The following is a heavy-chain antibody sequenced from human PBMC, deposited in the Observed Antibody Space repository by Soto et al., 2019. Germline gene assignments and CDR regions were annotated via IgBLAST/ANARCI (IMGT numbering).Heavy chain of an antibody. CDR1: GFTFSNAW. V-gene: IGHV3-15*07. D-gene: IGHD3-22*01. CDR3: TTDRYYYDSSGYYYSLGYFDY. CDR2: IKSKTDGGTT. J-gene: IGHJ4*02. Sequence: EVQLVESGGGLVKPGGSLRLSCAASGFTFSNAWMNWVRQAPGKGLEWVGRIKSKTDGGTTDYAAPVKGRFTISRDDSKNTRYLQMNSLKTEDTAVYYCTTDRYYYDSSGYYYSLGYFDYWGQGTLVTVSS.